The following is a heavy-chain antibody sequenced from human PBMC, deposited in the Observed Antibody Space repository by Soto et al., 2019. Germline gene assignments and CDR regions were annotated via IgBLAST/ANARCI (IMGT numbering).Heavy chain of an antibody. D-gene: IGHD5-18*01. CDR2: IIPIFGTA. CDR1: GGTFSRYA. Sequence: SVKVSCKASGGTFSRYAISWVRQAPGKGLEWMGGIIPIFGTANYAQKCQVRVTITADESTSTAYMELSSLSSEATAVYYCARGPSGYSYGLFDYWGQGPLVTASS. CDR3: ARGPSGYSYGLFDY. V-gene: IGHV1-69*13. J-gene: IGHJ4*02.